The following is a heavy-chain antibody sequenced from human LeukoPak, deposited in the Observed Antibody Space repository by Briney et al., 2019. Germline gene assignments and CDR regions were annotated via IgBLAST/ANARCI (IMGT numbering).Heavy chain of an antibody. CDR1: GYTFTGYY. J-gene: IGHJ6*03. CDR3: ARVDPAGLPPDSSGYWVYYYYMDV. CDR2: INPNSGGT. D-gene: IGHD3-22*01. Sequence: GASVKVSCKASGYTFTGYYIHWVRQAPGQGLEWMGWINPNSGGTNYAQNFQGRVTMTRDTSISTAYMELSRLRSDDTAVYYCARVDPAGLPPDSSGYWVYYYYMDVWGKGTTVTVSS. V-gene: IGHV1-2*02.